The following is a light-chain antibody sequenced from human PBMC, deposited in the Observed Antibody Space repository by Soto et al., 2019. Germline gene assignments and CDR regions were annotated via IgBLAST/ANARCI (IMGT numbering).Light chain of an antibody. J-gene: IGKJ1*01. Sequence: DIQMTQSPSSVSASVGDRVTITCRASQGINVWLAWYQHKPGKAPKLLIHAASSLQSGVPSRFSGSGSGTDFTHTISSLQPEDYATYYCQQANNFPWTFGQGTKVEIK. V-gene: IGKV1-12*01. CDR3: QQANNFPWT. CDR2: AAS. CDR1: QGINVW.